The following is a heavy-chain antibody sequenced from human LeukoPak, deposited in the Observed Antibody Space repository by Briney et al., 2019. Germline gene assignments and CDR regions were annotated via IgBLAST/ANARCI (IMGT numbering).Heavy chain of an antibody. CDR2: IYSDGNT. CDR1: GFTVSNNY. Sequence: GGSLRLSCAGSGFTVSNNYMSWVRQAPGKGLEWVSVIYSDGNTFYADSVKGRFTISRDISMNTLHLQMNSLRGEDTAVYYCASSRGYSSSWYYFDYWGQGTLVTVSS. V-gene: IGHV3-53*01. CDR3: ASSRGYSSSWYYFDY. D-gene: IGHD6-13*01. J-gene: IGHJ4*02.